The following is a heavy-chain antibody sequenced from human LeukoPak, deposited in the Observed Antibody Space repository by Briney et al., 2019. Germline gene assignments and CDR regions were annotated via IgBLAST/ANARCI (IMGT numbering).Heavy chain of an antibody. V-gene: IGHV1-46*01. CDR1: GHTVTSYY. CDR2: GKSNGGRK. Sequence: GASVKVSCKPSGHTVTSYYMHGVPQAPGQGLEWMGIGKSNGGRKIYEEKFQGRLSMSRETTTSKVYMEMSSLRSEAAAVDYCARYPRHSSSWTPLDYWGQGTLVTVSS. D-gene: IGHD6-13*01. CDR3: ARYPRHSSSWTPLDY. J-gene: IGHJ4*02.